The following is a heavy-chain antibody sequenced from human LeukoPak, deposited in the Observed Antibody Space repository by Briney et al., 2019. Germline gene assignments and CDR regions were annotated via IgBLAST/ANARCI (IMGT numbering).Heavy chain of an antibody. J-gene: IGHJ4*02. CDR3: ARTTVVRGVFDY. V-gene: IGHV4-34*01. Sequence: PSETLSLTCAVYGGSFSGYYWSWIRQPPGKGLEWIGEINHSGSTNYNPSLKSRVTISVDTSKNQFSLKLSSVTAADTAMYYCARTTVVRGVFDYWGQGTLVTVSS. CDR1: GGSFSGYY. D-gene: IGHD3-10*01. CDR2: INHSGST.